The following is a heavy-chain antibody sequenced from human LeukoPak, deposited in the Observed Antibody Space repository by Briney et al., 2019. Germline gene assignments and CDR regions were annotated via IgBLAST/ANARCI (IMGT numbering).Heavy chain of an antibody. CDR3: ARAKGYCSGGSCYSFDP. CDR2: IYPGDPDT. Sequence: GESLKISCKGSGYSFTSYWIGWVRQMPGKGLEWMGIIYPGDPDTRYSPSFQGQVTISADKSISTAYLQWSSLKASDTAMYYCARAKGYCSGGSCYSFDPWGQGTLVTVSS. CDR1: GYSFTSYW. V-gene: IGHV5-51*01. J-gene: IGHJ5*02. D-gene: IGHD2-15*01.